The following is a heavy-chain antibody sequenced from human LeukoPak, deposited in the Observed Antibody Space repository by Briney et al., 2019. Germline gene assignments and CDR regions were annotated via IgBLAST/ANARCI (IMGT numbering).Heavy chain of an antibody. CDR3: ARPIHYGDYNY. D-gene: IGHD4-17*01. J-gene: IGHJ4*02. CDR2: INHSGST. CDR1: GGSFSGYY. V-gene: IGHV4-34*01. Sequence: PSETLSLTCAVYGGSFSGYYWSWIRKPPGKGLEWIGEINHSGSTNYNPSLKSRVTIPVDTSKNQFSLKLSSVTAADTAVYYCARPIHYGDYNYWGQGTLVTVSS.